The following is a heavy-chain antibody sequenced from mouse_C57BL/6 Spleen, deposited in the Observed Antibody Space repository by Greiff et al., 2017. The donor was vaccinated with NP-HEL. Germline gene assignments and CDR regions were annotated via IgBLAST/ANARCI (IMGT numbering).Heavy chain of an antibody. D-gene: IGHD2-4*01. V-gene: IGHV1-69*01. CDR3: ARGEGYDYDGSRFAY. J-gene: IGHJ3*01. CDR1: GYTFTSYW. Sequence: QVQLQQPGAELVMPGASVKLSCKASGYTFTSYWMHWVKQRPGQGLEWIGEIDPSDSYTNYNQKFKGKSTLTVDKSSSTAYMQLSSLTSEDSAVYYCARGEGYDYDGSRFAYWGQGTLVTVSA. CDR2: IDPSDSYT.